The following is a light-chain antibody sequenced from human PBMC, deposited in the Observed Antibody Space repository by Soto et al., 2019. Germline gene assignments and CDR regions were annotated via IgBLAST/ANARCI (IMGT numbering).Light chain of an antibody. CDR2: RAS. CDR1: QSISDR. J-gene: IGKJ2*01. CDR3: QQYNLYSAIT. V-gene: IGKV1-5*03. Sequence: DIRLTQSPSTLSASVGDRVTITCRASQSISDRLAWYQQKSGKAPRLLIYRASSLENEVPSRFSGSGSGTKFTLTISSLQPDDFATYYCQQYNLYSAITFGQGTKLEI.